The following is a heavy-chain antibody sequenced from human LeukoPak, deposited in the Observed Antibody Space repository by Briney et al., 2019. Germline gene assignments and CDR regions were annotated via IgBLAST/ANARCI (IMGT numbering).Heavy chain of an antibody. D-gene: IGHD5-18*01. Sequence: SGGSLRLSCAVSGLTFSSSWMDWVRQAPGKGLEWVASINPDGNKKYSADSVKGRFTISRGNAENSLYLQMNSLRVEDTAFYYCARDLAYSRLDYWGQGMLVTVSS. J-gene: IGHJ4*02. CDR3: ARDLAYSRLDY. V-gene: IGHV3-7*01. CDR2: INPDGNKK. CDR1: GLTFSSSW.